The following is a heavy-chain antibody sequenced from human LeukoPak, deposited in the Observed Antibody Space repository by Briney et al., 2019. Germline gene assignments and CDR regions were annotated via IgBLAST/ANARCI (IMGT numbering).Heavy chain of an antibody. CDR1: GYTFTSYG. D-gene: IGHD3-10*01. V-gene: IGHV1-18*01. J-gene: IGHJ4*02. Sequence: ASVKVSCKASGYTFTSYGISWVRQAPGQGLEWMGWISAYNGNTNYAQKLQGRVTMTTDTSTSTAYMELRSLRSDDTAVYYCARVEKGYYGSGSYDFWGQGTLVTVSS. CDR3: ARVEKGYYGSGSYDF. CDR2: ISAYNGNT.